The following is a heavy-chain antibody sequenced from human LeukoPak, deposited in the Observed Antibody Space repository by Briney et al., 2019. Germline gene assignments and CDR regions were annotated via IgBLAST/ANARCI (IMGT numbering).Heavy chain of an antibody. Sequence: GGSLRLSCAASGFSFSSYEWNWVRQAPGKGLEWVSYIDTSGSTTFYADSVKGRFTTSRDNAKNSLFLQMSSLRAEDTAVYYCAKEPQHCGGVTCTSRIARGYAWFDPWGQGTLVTVSS. CDR2: IDTSGSTT. J-gene: IGHJ5*02. D-gene: IGHD2-21*01. CDR1: GFSFSSYE. CDR3: AKEPQHCGGVTCTSRIARGYAWFDP. V-gene: IGHV3-48*03.